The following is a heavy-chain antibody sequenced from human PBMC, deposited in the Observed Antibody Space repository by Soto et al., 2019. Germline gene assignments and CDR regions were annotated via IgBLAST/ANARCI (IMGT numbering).Heavy chain of an antibody. CDR2: INPSGEHT. V-gene: IGHV1-46*02. J-gene: IGHJ4*02. Sequence: ASVKVSCKASGYSFKDHYMHWVRQAPGRGLEWVGTINPSGEHTNYAQQFRGRVAMTRDTSTSTAYMELRSLRSEDTAVYFCARIPCKGGSCYFDFDHWGQGTLVTVSS. CDR1: GYSFKDHY. D-gene: IGHD2-15*01. CDR3: ARIPCKGGSCYFDFDH.